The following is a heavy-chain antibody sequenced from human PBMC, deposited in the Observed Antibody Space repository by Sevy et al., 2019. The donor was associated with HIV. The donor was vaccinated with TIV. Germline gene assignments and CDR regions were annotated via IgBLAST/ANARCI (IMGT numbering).Heavy chain of an antibody. V-gene: IGHV4-61*01. CDR2: IYYSGST. J-gene: IGHJ4*02. D-gene: IGHD1-26*01. CDR1: DGSVSSINNY. CDR3: ARTSGSAEWGYYFDC. Sequence: SETLSLTCTVSDGSVSSINNYWSWIRQPPGKGLEWIGYIYYSGSTNYNPSLKSRVTVSVDTSKNQFSLKLNSVTAADTAVYYCARTSGSAEWGYYFDCWGQGTLVTVSS.